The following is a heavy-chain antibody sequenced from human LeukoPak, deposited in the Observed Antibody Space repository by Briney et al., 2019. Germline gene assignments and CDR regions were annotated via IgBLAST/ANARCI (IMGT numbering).Heavy chain of an antibody. Sequence: SQTLPLTCGLSGDSVSSDSSAWNWIRQSPSRGLEWLGRTYYRSKWYNDYAVSVRGRISFNADTSKNQFSLQLNSMTDEDTAMYYCATGWALEYWGQGILVTVSS. CDR1: GDSVSSDSSA. V-gene: IGHV6-1*01. J-gene: IGHJ4*02. D-gene: IGHD1-14*01. CDR3: ATGWALEY. CDR2: TYYRSKWYN.